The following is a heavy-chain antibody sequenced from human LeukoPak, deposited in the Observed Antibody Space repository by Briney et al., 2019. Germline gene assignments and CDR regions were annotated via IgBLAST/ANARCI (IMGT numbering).Heavy chain of an antibody. J-gene: IGHJ6*02. CDR3: ARVSVLRRNYYYGMDV. V-gene: IGHV3-30*07. Sequence: DSVKGRLTISRGNSKNTLYLQMNSLRAEDTAVYYCARVSVLRRNYYYGMDVWGQGTTVTVSS.